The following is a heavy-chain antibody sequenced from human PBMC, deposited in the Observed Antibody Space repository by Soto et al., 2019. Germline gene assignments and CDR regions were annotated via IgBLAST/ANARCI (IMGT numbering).Heavy chain of an antibody. V-gene: IGHV1-2*04. CDR3: ARGMALPAAAMYGMDV. D-gene: IGHD2-2*01. CDR1: GYTFTGYY. J-gene: IGHJ6*02. CDR2: INPNSGGT. Sequence: QVQLVQSGAEVKKPGASVKVSCKASGYTFTGYYMHWVRQAPGQGLEWMGWINPNSGGTNYAQKFPGWVTMPRDTSIRTADMELSRLRSDDTAVYYCARGMALPAAAMYGMDVWGQGTTVTVSS.